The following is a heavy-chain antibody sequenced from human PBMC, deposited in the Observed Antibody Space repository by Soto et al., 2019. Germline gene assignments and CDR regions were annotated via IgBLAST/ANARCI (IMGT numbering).Heavy chain of an antibody. CDR1: GYPVTAYY. J-gene: IGHJ3*02. CDR2: INPATGAA. V-gene: IGHV1-2*02. CDR3: ARGGGVGVAGSAAFDM. Sequence: QLHLVQSGAVVKKPGASVTVSCSASGYPVTAYYMHWVRQAPGRGLEWMGGINPATGAAKYTQTFQGRVTIPRDPSTSTVFMELSGLTSEDTAVFYWARGGGVGVAGSAAFDMWGQGTLVTVSS. D-gene: IGHD3-3*01.